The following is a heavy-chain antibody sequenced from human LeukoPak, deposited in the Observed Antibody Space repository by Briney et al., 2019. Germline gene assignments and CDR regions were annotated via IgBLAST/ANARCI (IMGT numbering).Heavy chain of an antibody. Sequence: PGGSLRLSCAASRFTFNTYAVNWVRQAPGKGLEWVSAISGSGGSTYYADSVKGRFTISRDNSKNTLYLQMNSLRAEDTAVYYCAKDLKHIVVVTAIIGGTNDYWGQGTLVTVSS. J-gene: IGHJ4*02. D-gene: IGHD2-21*02. CDR1: RFTFNTYA. V-gene: IGHV3-23*01. CDR3: AKDLKHIVVVTAIIGGTNDY. CDR2: ISGSGGST.